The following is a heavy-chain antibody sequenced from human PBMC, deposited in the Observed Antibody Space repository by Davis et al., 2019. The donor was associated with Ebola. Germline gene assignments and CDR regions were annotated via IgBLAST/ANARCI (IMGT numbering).Heavy chain of an antibody. CDR1: GFTVSSNH. CDR3: ATTQWLREFDN. V-gene: IGHV3-53*05. CDR2: IYDHST. D-gene: IGHD6-19*01. J-gene: IGHJ4*02. Sequence: PGGSLRLSCAASGFTVSSNHMIWVRQAPGKGLEWVSVIYDHSTAYADSVRGRFIISRDKSNNTLYLEMNSLRVDDTAVYYCATTQWLREFDNWGQGTLVTVSS.